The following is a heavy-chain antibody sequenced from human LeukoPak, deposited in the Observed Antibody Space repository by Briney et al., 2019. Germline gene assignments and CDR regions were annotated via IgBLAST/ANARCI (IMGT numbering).Heavy chain of an antibody. Sequence: GGSLRLSCAASGFTFSDYNMRWIRQAPGKGLEWVSSISRSGSTKYYADSVKGRFTISRDNAKNSLFLQMNSLRAEDTAVYYCAKGHGGHLFDYWGQGTLVTVSS. D-gene: IGHD4-23*01. V-gene: IGHV3-11*04. CDR1: GFTFSDYN. CDR3: AKGHGGHLFDY. J-gene: IGHJ4*02. CDR2: ISRSGSTK.